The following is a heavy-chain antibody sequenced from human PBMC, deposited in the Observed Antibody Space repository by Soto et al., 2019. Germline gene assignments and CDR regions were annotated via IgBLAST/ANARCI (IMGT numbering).Heavy chain of an antibody. J-gene: IGHJ6*02. Sequence: GDSVKVSCKASGGTFSSYAISWVRPAPGQGLEWMGGIIPIFGTANYAQKFQGRVTITADESTSTAYMELSSLRSEDTAVYYCARVYGSGSYRPYGMDVWGQGTTVTVSS. CDR1: GGTFSSYA. D-gene: IGHD3-10*01. V-gene: IGHV1-69*13. CDR3: ARVYGSGSYRPYGMDV. CDR2: IIPIFGTA.